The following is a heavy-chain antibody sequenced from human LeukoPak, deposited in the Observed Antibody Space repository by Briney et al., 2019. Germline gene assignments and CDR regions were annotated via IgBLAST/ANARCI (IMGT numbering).Heavy chain of an antibody. J-gene: IGHJ6*02. Sequence: GASVKVSCKVSGYTLTESSMHWVRQAPGKGLEWMGGFDPEDGETIYAQKFQGRVTMTEDTSTDTAYMELSSLRSEDTAVYYCATGGNVLRFLEWLPPPDVWGQGTTVTVSS. CDR1: GYTLTESS. V-gene: IGHV1-24*01. CDR2: FDPEDGET. D-gene: IGHD3-3*01. CDR3: ATGGNVLRFLEWLPPPDV.